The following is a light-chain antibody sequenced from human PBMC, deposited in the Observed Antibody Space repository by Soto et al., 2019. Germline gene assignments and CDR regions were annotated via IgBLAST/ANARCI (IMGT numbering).Light chain of an antibody. V-gene: IGLV2-14*01. CDR1: SSDVGGYNY. J-gene: IGLJ1*01. Sequence: VLTQPASVSGSPGQSITISCTGTSSDVGGYNYVSWYQQHPGKAPKLMIYDVSNRPSGVSNRFSGSKSGNTASLTISGLQAEDEADYYCSSYTSSSTSLYVFGTGTKVTVL. CDR2: DVS. CDR3: SSYTSSSTSLYV.